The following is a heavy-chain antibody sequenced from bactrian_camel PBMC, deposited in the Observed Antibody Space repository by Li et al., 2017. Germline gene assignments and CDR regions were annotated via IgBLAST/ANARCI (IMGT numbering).Heavy chain of an antibody. V-gene: IGHV3S9*01. CDR3: AAEGALNGGICYGNPNY. Sequence: HVQLVESGGGSVQAGGSLRLSCAVSVSSANDYCLGWFRQASGKEREWVGSLDSDGRINYAHSVKGRFVISKDNRKNTVFLQMDSLKTEDTAVYYCAAEGALNGGICYGNPNYWGQGTQVTVS. J-gene: IGHJ4*01. CDR2: LDSDGRI. D-gene: IGHD5*01. CDR1: VSSANDYC.